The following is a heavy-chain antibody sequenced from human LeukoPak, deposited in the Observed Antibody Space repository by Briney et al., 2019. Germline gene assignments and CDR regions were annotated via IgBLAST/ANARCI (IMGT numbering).Heavy chain of an antibody. D-gene: IGHD3-22*01. CDR3: AKVFNSSGYYDRNLRGKFDY. Sequence: GRSLRLSCAASGFNFSSHGKHWVRQAPGKGLEWVAVISYDGSNKYYADSVKGRFTISRDNSKNTLYLQMNSLRAEDTAVYYCAKVFNSSGYYDRNLRGKFDYWGQGTLVTVSS. J-gene: IGHJ4*02. CDR1: GFNFSSHG. V-gene: IGHV3-30*18. CDR2: ISYDGSNK.